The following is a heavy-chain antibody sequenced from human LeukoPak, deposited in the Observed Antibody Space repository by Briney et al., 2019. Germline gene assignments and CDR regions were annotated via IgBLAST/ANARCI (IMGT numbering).Heavy chain of an antibody. J-gene: IGHJ4*02. CDR2: ISGSGGST. V-gene: IGHV3-23*01. CDR3: AKDINYYDSSGYQRDY. CDR1: GFTFSSYA. Sequence: GGSLRLSCEASGFTFSSYAMSWVRQAPGKGLEWVSAISGSGGSTYYADSVKGRFTISRDNSKNTLYLQMNSLRAEDTAVYYCAKDINYYDSSGYQRDYWGQGTLVTVSS. D-gene: IGHD3-22*01.